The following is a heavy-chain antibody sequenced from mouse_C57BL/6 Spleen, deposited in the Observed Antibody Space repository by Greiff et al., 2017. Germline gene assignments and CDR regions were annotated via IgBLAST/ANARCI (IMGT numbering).Heavy chain of an antibody. J-gene: IGHJ1*03. Sequence: QVQLQQPGAELVKPGASVKMSCKASGYTFTSYWITWVKQRPGQGLEWIGDIYPGSGSTNYNEKFKSKATLTVDTSSSTAYMQLSSLTSEDSAVYYCARRDYGSTYWYFDVWGTGPTVTVSS. D-gene: IGHD1-1*01. V-gene: IGHV1-55*01. CDR1: GYTFTSYW. CDR3: ARRDYGSTYWYFDV. CDR2: IYPGSGST.